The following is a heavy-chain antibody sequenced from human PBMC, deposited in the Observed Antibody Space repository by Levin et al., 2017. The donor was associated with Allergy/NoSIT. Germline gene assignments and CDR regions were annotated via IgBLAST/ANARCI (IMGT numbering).Heavy chain of an antibody. CDR2: ISYSGST. Sequence: SQTLSLPCLVSGDSIRSSKYYWGWFRQPPGQGLEWIGTISYSGSTYYNPSLQSRVSISVDTSKNHFSLKLTSVTAADTAVYYCASPPANIEYFQHWGQGTLLTVSS. CDR3: ASPPANIEYFQH. D-gene: IGHD1/OR15-1a*01. CDR1: GDSIRSSKYY. V-gene: IGHV4-39*01. J-gene: IGHJ1*01.